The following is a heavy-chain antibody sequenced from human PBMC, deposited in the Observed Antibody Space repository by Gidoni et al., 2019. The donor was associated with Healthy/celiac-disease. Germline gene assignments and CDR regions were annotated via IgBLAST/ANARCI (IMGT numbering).Heavy chain of an antibody. Sequence: QVQLVQSGAEVKKPGASVKVSCTASGYTFTSYAMHWVRQAPGQRLEWMGWINAGNGDTKYSQKFQGRVTITRDTSASTAYMELSSLRSEDTAVYYCASRLSPVSSFDPWGQGTLVTVSS. J-gene: IGHJ5*02. CDR3: ASRLSPVSSFDP. D-gene: IGHD6-19*01. CDR1: GYTFTSYA. CDR2: INAGNGDT. V-gene: IGHV1-3*01.